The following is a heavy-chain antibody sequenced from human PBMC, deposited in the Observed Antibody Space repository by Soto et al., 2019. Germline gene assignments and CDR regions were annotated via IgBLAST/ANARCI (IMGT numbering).Heavy chain of an antibody. J-gene: IGHJ4*02. V-gene: IGHV1-3*01. D-gene: IGHD3-10*01. CDR2: INAGNGNT. Sequence: ASVKVSCKASGYTFTSYAMHWVRQAPGQRLEWMGWINAGNGNTKYSQKFQGRVTITRDTSASTAYMELSSLRSEDTAVYYCAREMVEFGGRYFDYWGQGTLVTVSS. CDR1: GYTFTSYA. CDR3: AREMVEFGGRYFDY.